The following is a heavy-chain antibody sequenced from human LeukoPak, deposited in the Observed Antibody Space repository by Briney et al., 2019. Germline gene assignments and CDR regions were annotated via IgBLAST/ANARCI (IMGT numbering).Heavy chain of an antibody. J-gene: IGHJ4*02. CDR3: ARSSITTVRPYLAHFDY. V-gene: IGHV4-59*01. CDR2: IYYSGST. CDR1: GGSISSYY. Sequence: SETLSLTCTVSGGSISSYYWSWIRQPPGKGLEWIGYIYYSGSTNYNPSLKSRVTISVDTSKNQFSLKLSSVTAADTAVYYCARSSITTVRPYLAHFDYWGQGTLVTVSS. D-gene: IGHD3-10*01.